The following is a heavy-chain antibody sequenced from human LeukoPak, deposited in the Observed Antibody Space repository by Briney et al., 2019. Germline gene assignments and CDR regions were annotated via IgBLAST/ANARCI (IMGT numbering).Heavy chain of an antibody. CDR2: ISSSSGTI. V-gene: IGHV3-48*01. CDR3: ARVAIFGVIRNYGMDV. D-gene: IGHD3-3*01. J-gene: IGHJ6*02. CDR1: GFTFSSYN. Sequence: GGSLRLSCAASGFTFSSYNMNWVRQAPGKGLEWVSYISSSSGTIYYADSVKGRFTISRDNAKNSLYLQMNSLRAEDTAVYFCARVAIFGVIRNYGMDVWGQGTTVTVSS.